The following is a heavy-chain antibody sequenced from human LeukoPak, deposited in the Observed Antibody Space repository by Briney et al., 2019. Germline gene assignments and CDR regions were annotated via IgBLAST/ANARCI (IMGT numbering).Heavy chain of an antibody. D-gene: IGHD6-19*01. CDR3: ARDPGYSSGWFDY. J-gene: IGHJ4*02. CDR1: GFTFSSYS. Sequence: PGGSLRLSCVVSGFTFSSYSMSWVRQAPGKGLEWVSSISASSNFISYADSVKGRFTISRDNAKKSLYLQMNSARAEDTAVYYCARDPGYSSGWFDYWGQGALVTVSS. V-gene: IGHV3-21*01. CDR2: ISASSNFI.